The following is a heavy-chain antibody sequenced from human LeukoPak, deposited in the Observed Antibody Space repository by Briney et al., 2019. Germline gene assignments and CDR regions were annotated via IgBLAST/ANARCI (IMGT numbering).Heavy chain of an antibody. J-gene: IGHJ4*02. CDR2: ISGSGGST. D-gene: IGHD3-3*01. Sequence: GSLRLSCAASGFTFSSYAMSWVRQAPGKGLEWVSAISGSGGSTFYADSVKGRFTISRDNAKNSLYLQMNSLRAEDTAVYYCARENDFWSGYSPFDYWGQGTLVTVSS. CDR3: ARENDFWSGYSPFDY. V-gene: IGHV3-23*01. CDR1: GFTFSSYA.